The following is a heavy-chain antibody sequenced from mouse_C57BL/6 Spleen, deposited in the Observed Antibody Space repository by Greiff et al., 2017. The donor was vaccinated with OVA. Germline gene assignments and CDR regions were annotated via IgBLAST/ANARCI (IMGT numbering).Heavy chain of an antibody. CDR1: GFSFNTYA. Sequence: EVMLVESGGGLVQPKGSLKLSCAASGFSFNTYAMNWVRQAPGKGLEWVARIRSKSNNYATYYADSVKDRFTISRDDSESMLYLQMNNLKTEDTAMYYCGRQGYSNYFGYFDVWGTGTTVTVSS. CDR2: IRSKSNNYAT. CDR3: GRQGYSNYFGYFDV. J-gene: IGHJ1*03. D-gene: IGHD2-5*01. V-gene: IGHV10-1*01.